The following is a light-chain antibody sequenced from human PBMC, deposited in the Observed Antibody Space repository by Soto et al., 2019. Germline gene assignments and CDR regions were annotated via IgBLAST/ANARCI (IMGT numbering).Light chain of an antibody. Sequence: QSALTQPPSASGSPGQSVTISCTGTSSDVGGYPFVSWYQQHPGKAPKVLIYDVNKRPSGVPDRFSGSKSGNTASLTVSGPQAEDEADYYCSLHAGSDDPIVFGTGTKLSVL. CDR1: SSDVGGYPF. CDR2: DVN. CDR3: SLHAGSDDPIV. J-gene: IGLJ1*01. V-gene: IGLV2-8*01.